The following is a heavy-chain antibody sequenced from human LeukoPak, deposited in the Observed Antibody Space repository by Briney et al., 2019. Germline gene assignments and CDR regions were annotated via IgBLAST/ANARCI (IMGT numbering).Heavy chain of an antibody. D-gene: IGHD1-14*01. Sequence: SETQSLTCNVLGFSISSDYYWGWIRQPPGEGLEWTATIYHDGSTYYNSSLKGRVIISLDTSKNQFSLTLTYVTAADTAVYYCARLGVIGRTFDYWGQGTLVTVSS. CDR3: ARLGVIGRTFDY. CDR1: GFSISSDYY. V-gene: IGHV4-38-2*02. CDR2: IYHDGST. J-gene: IGHJ4*02.